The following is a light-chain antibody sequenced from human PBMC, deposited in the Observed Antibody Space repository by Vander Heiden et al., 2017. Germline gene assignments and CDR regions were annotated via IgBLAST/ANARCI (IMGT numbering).Light chain of an antibody. CDR1: NSNIGSGT. V-gene: IGLV1-44*01. J-gene: IGLJ3*02. CDR3: AAWDDSLNGWV. Sequence: QSVLTQPPSASGTPGQRVTISCSGRNSNIGSGTVSWSQQLPGTAPRLLIYNNNLRPSGVPDRFSASKTGTSASLAISGLQSEDEADYYCAAWDDSLNGWVFGGGTKLTVL. CDR2: NNN.